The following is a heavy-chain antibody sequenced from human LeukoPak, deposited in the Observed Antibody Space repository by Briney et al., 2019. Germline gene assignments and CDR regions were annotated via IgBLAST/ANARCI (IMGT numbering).Heavy chain of an antibody. D-gene: IGHD2-15*01. V-gene: IGHV3-74*01. CDR2: INRDGTST. CDR1: GFTFSSYW. J-gene: IGHJ4*02. Sequence: GGSLRLSCVASGFTFSSYWMHWVRQAPGKGLVWVSRINRDGTSTSYADSVKGRFTISRNNTKNTLYLQMNSLRAEDTAVYYCALEIAAFDYWGQGTLVTASS. CDR3: ALEIAAFDY.